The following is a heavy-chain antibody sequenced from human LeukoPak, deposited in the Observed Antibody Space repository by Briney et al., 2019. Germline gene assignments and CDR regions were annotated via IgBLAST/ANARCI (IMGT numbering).Heavy chain of an antibody. V-gene: IGHV3-74*01. J-gene: IGHJ4*02. Sequence: PGGSLRLSCAASGFTFSSYWMHWVRQAPGKGLVWVSRINTDGSSTTYADSVKGRFTISRDNAKNTLYLQMNSLRAEDTAAYYCARLYGGYGDYYFDYWGQGTLVTVSS. CDR1: GFTFSSYW. D-gene: IGHD4-17*01. CDR2: INTDGSST. CDR3: ARLYGGYGDYYFDY.